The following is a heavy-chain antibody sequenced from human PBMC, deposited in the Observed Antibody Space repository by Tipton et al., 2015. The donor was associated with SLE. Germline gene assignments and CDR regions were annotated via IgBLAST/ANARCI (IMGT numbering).Heavy chain of an antibody. CDR1: GGTFSSYA. CDR2: IIPIFGTR. CDR3: ARGFTIYSTLDI. V-gene: IGHV1-69*01. J-gene: IGHJ3*02. D-gene: IGHD3-3*01. Sequence: QSGAEVRKPGSSVKVSCKASGGTFSSYAITWVRQAPGQGLEWMGGIIPIFGTRNYAQMFQGRVTITADESTSTAYMELSSLRSEDTAVYYCARGFTIYSTLDIWGQGTKVTVSS.